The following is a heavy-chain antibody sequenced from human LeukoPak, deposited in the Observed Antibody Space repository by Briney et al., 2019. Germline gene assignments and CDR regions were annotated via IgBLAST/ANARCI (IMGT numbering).Heavy chain of an antibody. CDR3: ARDRPIVGDPRPNTEYFQH. CDR1: GFTFSNYA. J-gene: IGHJ1*01. V-gene: IGHV3-23*01. CDR2: ISGSGSST. D-gene: IGHD1-26*01. Sequence: PGGSLRLSCADSGFTFSNYAMSWVRQAPGKGLEWVSDISGSGSSTEYADSVKGRFTISRDNSKNTLYLQMNSLRAEDTAVYYCARDRPIVGDPRPNTEYFQHWGQGTLVTVSS.